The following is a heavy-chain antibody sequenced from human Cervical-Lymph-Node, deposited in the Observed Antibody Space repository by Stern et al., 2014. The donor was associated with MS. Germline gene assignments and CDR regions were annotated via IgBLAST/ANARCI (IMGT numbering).Heavy chain of an antibody. CDR1: GFAFDTYG. Sequence: MQLVESGGRVVQPGRSLRLSCTASGFAFDTYGMHWVRQAPGKGLEWVALISYDGSYKYYAESVKGRFTISRENSKNTLDLQMNGLRPEDTAVYYCAKPFENHALGYYFDYWGQGTLVTVSS. CDR3: AKPFENHALGYYFDY. D-gene: IGHD2/OR15-2a*01. CDR2: ISYDGSYK. V-gene: IGHV3-30*18. J-gene: IGHJ4*02.